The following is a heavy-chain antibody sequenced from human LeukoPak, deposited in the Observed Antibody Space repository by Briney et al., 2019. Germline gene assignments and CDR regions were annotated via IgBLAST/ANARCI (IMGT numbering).Heavy chain of an antibody. CDR1: GFTFSAYA. Sequence: GGSLRLSCAASGFTFSAYAMTWVRQAPGKGLDCVSVISRSGSSTHYADSVKGRFTISRDNSKNMLYLQMNSLRAEDAAVYYCAGGQGFLIDYWGQGTLVTVSS. J-gene: IGHJ4*02. V-gene: IGHV3-23*01. D-gene: IGHD3-3*01. CDR2: ISRSGSST. CDR3: AGGQGFLIDY.